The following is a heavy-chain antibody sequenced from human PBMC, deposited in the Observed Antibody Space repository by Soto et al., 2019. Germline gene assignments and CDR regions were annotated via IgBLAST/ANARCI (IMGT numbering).Heavy chain of an antibody. CDR1: GFTFSSYA. CDR3: AKRVEQWLVRYYFDY. D-gene: IGHD6-19*01. CDR2: ISGSGGST. J-gene: IGHJ4*02. Sequence: HPGGSLRLSCAASGFTFSSYAMSWVRQAPGKGLEWVSAISGSGGSTYYADSVKGRFTISRDNSKNTLYLQMNSLRAEDTAVYYCAKRVEQWLVRYYFDYWGQGTLVTVSS. V-gene: IGHV3-23*01.